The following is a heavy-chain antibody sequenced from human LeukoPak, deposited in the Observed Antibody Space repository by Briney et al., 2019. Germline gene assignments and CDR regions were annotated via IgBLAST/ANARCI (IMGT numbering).Heavy chain of an antibody. J-gene: IGHJ4*02. CDR2: ISYDGSNK. CDR3: ARAISSRAPPDY. V-gene: IGHV3-30*01. CDR1: GVTLSSYA. Sequence: RSLRLSSAAPGVTLSSYAMHWVRQAPGKGLEWVAVISYDGSNKYYADSVKGRFTISRDISKNTLYLQMNSLRAEDTAVYYCARAISSRAPPDYWGQGTLVTVSS. D-gene: IGHD6-13*01.